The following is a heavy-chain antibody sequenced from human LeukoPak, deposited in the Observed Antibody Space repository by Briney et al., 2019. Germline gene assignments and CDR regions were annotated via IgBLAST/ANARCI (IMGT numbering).Heavy chain of an antibody. J-gene: IGHJ5*02. Sequence: PGRSLRLSCAASGFTFSSYAMHWVRQAPGKGLEWVAVISYDGSNKYYADSVKGRFTISRDNSKNTLYLQMNSLRAEDTAVYYCARGFYCSSTSCYPAWFDPWGQGTLVTVSS. D-gene: IGHD2-2*01. V-gene: IGHV3-30*04. CDR3: ARGFYCSSTSCYPAWFDP. CDR2: ISYDGSNK. CDR1: GFTFSSYA.